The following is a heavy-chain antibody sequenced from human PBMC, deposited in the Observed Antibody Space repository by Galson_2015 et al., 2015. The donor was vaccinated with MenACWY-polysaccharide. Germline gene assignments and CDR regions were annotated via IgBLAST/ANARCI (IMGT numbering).Heavy chain of an antibody. Sequence: SLRLSCAASGFTFSNSAMSWVRQAPGKGLEWVSALSASGATTYYADSVKGRFTISRDNPKNTVYLQMNSLRAEDTAVYFCAKDGGDGYSYRWYNKGMDVWGNTKIDYWGQGTLVTVSS. V-gene: IGHV3-23*01. J-gene: IGHJ4*02. CDR2: LSASGATT. CDR3: AKDGGDGYSYRWYNKGMDVWGNTKIDY. CDR1: GFTFSNSA. D-gene: IGHD5-18*01.